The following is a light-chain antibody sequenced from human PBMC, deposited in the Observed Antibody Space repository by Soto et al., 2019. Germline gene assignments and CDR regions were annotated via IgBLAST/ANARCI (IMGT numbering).Light chain of an antibody. Sequence: QAVVTQEPSLTVSPGGTVTLTCGSITGAVTSGHYPYWFQQKPGQAPRTLIYDTNNKHSWTPARFSGSLLGGKAALTLSGAQPEDEADYYCLLSYSGVRLVFGGGTKLTVL. CDR2: DTN. CDR1: TGAVTSGHY. CDR3: LLSYSGVRLV. J-gene: IGLJ3*02. V-gene: IGLV7-46*01.